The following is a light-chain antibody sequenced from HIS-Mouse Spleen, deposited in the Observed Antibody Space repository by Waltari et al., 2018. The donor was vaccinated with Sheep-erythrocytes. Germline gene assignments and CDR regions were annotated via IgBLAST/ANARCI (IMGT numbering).Light chain of an antibody. V-gene: IGKV3-20*01. CDR3: QQYGSSPWP. CDR1: QSVSSSY. J-gene: IGKJ1*01. CDR2: CAS. Sequence: EIVLTQSPGTLSLSPGERATLSCRASQSVSSSYLAWYQQKPGQAPRLLIYCASSRATGIPDRFSGSGSGTDFTLTISRLDPEDFAVYYCQQYGSSPWPFGQGTKVEIK.